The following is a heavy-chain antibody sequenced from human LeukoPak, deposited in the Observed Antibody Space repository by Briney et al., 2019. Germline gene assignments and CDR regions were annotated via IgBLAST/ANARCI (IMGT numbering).Heavy chain of an antibody. CDR2: ISPKSDYI. Sequence: GGSLRLSCAASGFTFSSYTLTWVRQAPGKGLEWVSSISPKSDYIYYADSVKGRFTISRDNARNSLYLQMSSLRAEDTAVYYCASLLISTYYYDSSGPDAFDIWGQGTMVTVSS. V-gene: IGHV3-21*01. CDR3: ASLLISTYYYDSSGPDAFDI. J-gene: IGHJ3*02. D-gene: IGHD3-22*01. CDR1: GFTFSSYT.